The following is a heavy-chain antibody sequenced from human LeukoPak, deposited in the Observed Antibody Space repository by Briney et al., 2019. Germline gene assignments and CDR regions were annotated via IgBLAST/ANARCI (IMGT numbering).Heavy chain of an antibody. D-gene: IGHD1-26*01. V-gene: IGHV4-59*01. Sequence: SETLSLTCTVSGASISSYYWSWIRRPPGKGLEWIGYIYYSGSTNYNPSLKSRVTISVDTSKNQFSLKLSSVTAADTAVYYCARETYSGSHFDYWGQGTLVTVSS. CDR3: ARETYSGSHFDY. CDR1: GASISSYY. CDR2: IYYSGST. J-gene: IGHJ4*02.